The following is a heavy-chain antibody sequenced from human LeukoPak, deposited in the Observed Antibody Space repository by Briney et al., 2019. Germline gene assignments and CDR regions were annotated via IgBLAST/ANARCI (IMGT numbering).Heavy chain of an antibody. D-gene: IGHD4-17*01. CDR2: IIPIFGTA. Sequence: SVKVSCKASGGTFSSYAISWVRQAPGQGLEWMGGIIPIFGTANYAQKFQGRVTITTYESTSTAYMELSSLRSEDTAVYYCASHYGEGYYYYYMDVWGKGTTVTVSS. CDR3: ASHYGEGYYYYYMDV. V-gene: IGHV1-69*05. J-gene: IGHJ6*03. CDR1: GGTFSSYA.